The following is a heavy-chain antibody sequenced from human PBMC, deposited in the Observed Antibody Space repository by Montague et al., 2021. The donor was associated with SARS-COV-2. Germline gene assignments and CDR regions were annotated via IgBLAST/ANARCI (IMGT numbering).Heavy chain of an antibody. CDR1: GDSVSSNIAT. CDR3: ARISVGSKYYFDF. V-gene: IGHV6-1*01. Sequence: CAISGDSVSSNIATWDWIRQSPSRGLEWLGRTYCRSKWYNDYAESVKSRITIDPDTSKHQFSLHLNSVTPEDTAVYYCARISVGSKYYFDFWGQGTLVTVSS. D-gene: IGHD4-11*01. J-gene: IGHJ4*02. CDR2: TYCRSKWYN.